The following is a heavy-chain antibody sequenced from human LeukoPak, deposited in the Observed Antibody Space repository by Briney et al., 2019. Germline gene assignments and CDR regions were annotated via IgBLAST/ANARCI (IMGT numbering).Heavy chain of an antibody. Sequence: PSETLSLTCAVYGGSFSGYYWSWIRQPPGKGLEWIGEINHSGSTNYNPSLKSRVTISVDTSKNQFSLKLSSVTAADTAVYYCARSTGTGYYYYYMDVWGKGTTVTVSS. CDR3: ARSTGTGYYYYYMDV. J-gene: IGHJ6*03. D-gene: IGHD1-1*01. CDR1: GGSFSGYY. CDR2: INHSGST. V-gene: IGHV4-34*01.